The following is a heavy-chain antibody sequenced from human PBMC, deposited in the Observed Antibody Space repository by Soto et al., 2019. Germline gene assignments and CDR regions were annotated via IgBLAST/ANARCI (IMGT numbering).Heavy chain of an antibody. Sequence: QVQLVQSGAEVKKPGASVRVSCKASGYTFTRYGITWVRQAPGQGLEWMGWISAYNGNTKDAQKIQGRVTMTTDTSTXXXXXXXXXXXXXXXXXXXXXGVRRFGESPADYWGQGTLVTVSS. J-gene: IGHJ4*02. CDR3: XGVRRFGESPADY. V-gene: IGHV1-18*01. CDR2: ISAYNGNT. CDR1: GYTFTRYG. D-gene: IGHD3-10*01.